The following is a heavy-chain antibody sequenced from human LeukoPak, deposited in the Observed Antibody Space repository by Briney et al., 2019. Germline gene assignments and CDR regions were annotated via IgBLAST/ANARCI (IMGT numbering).Heavy chain of an antibody. D-gene: IGHD6-13*01. J-gene: IGHJ5*02. CDR1: GGSFSGYY. V-gene: IGHV4-34*01. CDR3: ARRAAAGNAMRRRNWFDP. CDR2: INHSGST. Sequence: SETLSLTCAVYGGSFSGYYWSWIRQPPGKGLEWIGEINHSGSTNYNPSLKSRVTISVDTSKNQFSLKLSSVTAADTAVYYCARRAAAGNAMRRRNWFDPWGQETLVTVSS.